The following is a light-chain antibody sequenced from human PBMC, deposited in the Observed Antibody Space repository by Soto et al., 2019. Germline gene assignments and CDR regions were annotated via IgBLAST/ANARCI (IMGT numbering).Light chain of an antibody. CDR1: QRVSANY. J-gene: IGKJ2*01. CDR3: LQYGTSPST. Sequence: EIVLTQSPGTLSLSPGERATLSCRASQRVSANYLAWYQQKPGQAPRLLIYGASDRPSDIPERSSGSGSGTDFSLTISGQEPEDFAVYYCLQYGTSPSTFGQGTKLEIK. V-gene: IGKV3-20*01. CDR2: GAS.